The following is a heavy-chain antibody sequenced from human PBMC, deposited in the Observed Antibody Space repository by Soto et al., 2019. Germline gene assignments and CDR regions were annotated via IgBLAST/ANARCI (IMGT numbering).Heavy chain of an antibody. J-gene: IGHJ6*02. CDR3: VRVRVGSIPLNYDMDV. CDR1: GDTLSRHG. D-gene: IGHD1-26*01. V-gene: IGHV1-69*13. CDR2: IIPIFRIT. Sequence: ASVKVSCKASGDTLSRHGISWVRQAPGQGLEWMGGIIPIFRITNYTQKFQGRLMITADESTRTAYMELSRLGSDDSAVYFCVRVRVGSIPLNYDMDVWGQGTTVTVSS.